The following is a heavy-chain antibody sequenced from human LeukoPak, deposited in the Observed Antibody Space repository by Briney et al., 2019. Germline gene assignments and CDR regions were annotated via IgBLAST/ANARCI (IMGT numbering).Heavy chain of an antibody. CDR3: ARSMTTVTTGWFDP. CDR2: NNHSGRT. V-gene: IGHV4-34*01. Sequence: PSETLSLTCAVYGGSFSGYYWSGIRHPPGKGREGIGENNHSGRTNYNPSLKRRVPISVDTSKNQFSLKLSSVTAADTAVYYCARSMTTVTTGWFDPWGHGTLVTVSS. D-gene: IGHD4-17*01. CDR1: GGSFSGYY. J-gene: IGHJ5*02.